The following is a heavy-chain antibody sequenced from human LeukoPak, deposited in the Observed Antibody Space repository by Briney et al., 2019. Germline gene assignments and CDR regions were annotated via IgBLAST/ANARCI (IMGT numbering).Heavy chain of an antibody. CDR3: ARQVVTNYENDAFDI. D-gene: IGHD2-2*01. CDR1: GGSIRSSSYY. J-gene: IGHJ3*02. Sequence: PSETLSLTCTVSGGSIRSSSYYWGWIRQPPGQALVWIECIYYIASTYYNHSLKGRVTISVDTSKNQFSLKLSSVTAADTAVYYCARQVVTNYENDAFDIWGQGTMVTVSS. CDR2: IYYIAST. V-gene: IGHV4-39*01.